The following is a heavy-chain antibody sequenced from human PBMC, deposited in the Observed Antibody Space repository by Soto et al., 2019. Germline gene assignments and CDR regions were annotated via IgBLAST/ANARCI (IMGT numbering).Heavy chain of an antibody. CDR2: IYHSGST. J-gene: IGHJ3*02. D-gene: IGHD3-3*01. CDR3: ARDRGGITIFGVVIQDSFDI. CDR1: GGSISSSNW. V-gene: IGHV4-4*02. Sequence: QVQLQESGPGLVKPSGTLSLTCAVSGGSISSSNWWSWVRQPPGKGLEWIGEIYHSGSTNYNPSLKSRVTISVDKSKNQFCLKLSSVTAADTAVYYCARDRGGITIFGVVIQDSFDIWGQGTMVTVSS.